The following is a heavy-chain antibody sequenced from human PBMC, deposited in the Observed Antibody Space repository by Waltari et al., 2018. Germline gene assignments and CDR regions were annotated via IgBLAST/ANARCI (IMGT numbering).Heavy chain of an antibody. J-gene: IGHJ4*02. CDR3: AAGYSSGWFDY. V-gene: IGHV3-7*01. Sequence: EVPLVASGGGLVGPGGSLRLSCAGVGFTFRGFWMGWVRQAPGKGLEWVANIKQDGSEKYYVDSVKGRFTISRDNAKNSLYLQMNSLRAEDTAVYYCAAGYSSGWFDYWGQGTLVTVSS. CDR2: IKQDGSEK. CDR1: GFTFRGFW. D-gene: IGHD6-19*01.